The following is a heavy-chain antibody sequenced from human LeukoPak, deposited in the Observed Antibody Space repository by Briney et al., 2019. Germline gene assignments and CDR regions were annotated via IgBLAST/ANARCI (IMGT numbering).Heavy chain of an antibody. J-gene: IGHJ4*02. D-gene: IGHD1-14*01. CDR1: GGSLSGYY. CDR2: INHSGST. CDR3: ARGDHVLPFDY. V-gene: IGHV4-34*01. Sequence: KASETLSLTCAVYGGSLSGYYCGWIRQPPGKGMEWIGEINHSGSTNYNPSLKSRVTISVDTSKNQSSLRLSSVTAADTAVYYCARGDHVLPFDYWGQGTLVTVSS.